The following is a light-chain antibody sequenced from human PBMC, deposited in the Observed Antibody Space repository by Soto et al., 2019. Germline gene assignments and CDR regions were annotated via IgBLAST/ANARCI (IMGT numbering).Light chain of an antibody. CDR2: GAS. J-gene: IGKJ4*01. V-gene: IGKV3-20*01. CDR3: QHFGTSPLT. Sequence: TVLTQSPDTLSLSPGGRATLSCRASSSVSSRDLACYQKKPDQGTRLLMYGASNRATVIPDRCGGSGCGTEFTLTISRLDPEVSAVYYCQHFGTSPLTFGGGTKVEIK. CDR1: SSVSSRD.